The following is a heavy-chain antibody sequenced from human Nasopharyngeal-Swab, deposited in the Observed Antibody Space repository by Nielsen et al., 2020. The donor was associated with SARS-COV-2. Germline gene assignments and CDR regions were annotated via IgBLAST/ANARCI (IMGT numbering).Heavy chain of an antibody. CDR3: ARRGRIPVYGTSDDFYYYLDV. CDR2: T. V-gene: IGHV4-59*08. Sequence: GSLRLSCTVSGDSISSYYWAWIRQPPGKGLEWIGSTNYNPSLTSRVTISVDTSKNQVSLRLTSVTAADTAIYYCARRGRIPVYGTSDDFYYYLDVWGKGIRGTVSS. CDR1: GDSISSYY. J-gene: IGHJ6*03. D-gene: IGHD6-19*01.